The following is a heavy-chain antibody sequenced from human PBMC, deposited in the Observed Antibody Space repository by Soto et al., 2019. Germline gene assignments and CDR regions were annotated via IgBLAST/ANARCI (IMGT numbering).Heavy chain of an antibody. J-gene: IGHJ6*02. V-gene: IGHV4-59*11. CDR2: IHYSGNT. CDR3: ARGGWSMDV. CDR1: GASISSLY. D-gene: IGHD2-15*01. Sequence: SETLSLTCTISGASISSLYWSWVRQPPGKGLEWIGYIHYSGNTNYNPSLKSRVTILVDTSKNQFSLRLSSVTAADTAVYYCARGGWSMDVWGQGTTVTVSS.